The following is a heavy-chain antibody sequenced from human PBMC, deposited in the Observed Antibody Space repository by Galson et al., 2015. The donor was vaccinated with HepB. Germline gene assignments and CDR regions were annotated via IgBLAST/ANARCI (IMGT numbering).Heavy chain of an antibody. D-gene: IGHD7-27*01. J-gene: IGHJ4*02. V-gene: IGHV3-66*01. CDR2: IYSGGST. CDR3: ARGATQALGY. CDR1: GFAVNSNY. Sequence: SLRLSCAASGFAVNSNYMSWVRQAPGKGLEWVSFIYSGGSTNYADSEKGRFTISRDNSKNTLYLQMNSLRAEDTAVYYCARGATQALGYWGQGTLVTVSS.